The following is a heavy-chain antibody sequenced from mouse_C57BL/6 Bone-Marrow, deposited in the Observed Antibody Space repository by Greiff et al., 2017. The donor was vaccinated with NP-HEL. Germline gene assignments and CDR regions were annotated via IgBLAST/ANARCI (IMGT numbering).Heavy chain of an antibody. CDR1: GYTFTDYE. CDR3: TRLAY. CDR2: IDPETGGT. J-gene: IGHJ3*01. V-gene: IGHV1-15*01. Sequence: VKLQESGAELVRPGASVTLSCKASGYTFTDYEMHWVKQTPVHGLEWIGAIDPETGGTAYNQKFKGKAILTADKSTSTAYMELRSLTSEDSAVYYCTRLAYWGQGTLVTVSA.